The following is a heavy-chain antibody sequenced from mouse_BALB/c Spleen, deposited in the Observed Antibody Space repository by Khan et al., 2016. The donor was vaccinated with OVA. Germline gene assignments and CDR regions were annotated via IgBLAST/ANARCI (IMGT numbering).Heavy chain of an antibody. CDR2: INPYNDGT. V-gene: IGHV1S136*01. J-gene: IGHJ4*01. D-gene: IGHD2-3*01. CDR1: GYTFTSYV. CDR3: ASYDCYSFYAMDY. Sequence: VQLKESGPELVKPAASVKMSCKASGYTFTSYVMHWVKQKPGQGLEWIGYINPYNDGTKYNEKFKGKATLTSDKSSSTAYMELSSLTSEDSAVYYCASYDCYSFYAMDYWGQGTSVTVSS.